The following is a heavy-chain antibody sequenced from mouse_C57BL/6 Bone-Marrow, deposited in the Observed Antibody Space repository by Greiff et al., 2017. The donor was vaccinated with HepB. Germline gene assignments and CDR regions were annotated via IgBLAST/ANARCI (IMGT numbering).Heavy chain of an antibody. CDR2: FHPYNDDT. D-gene: IGHD2-4*01. J-gene: IGHJ4*01. V-gene: IGHV1-47*01. Sequence: VQLQQSGAELVKPGASVKMSCKASGYTFTTYPIEWMKQNHGKSLEWIGNFHPYNDDTKYNEKFKGKATLTVEKSSSTVYLELSRLTSDDSAVYYCAIIYYDYGYAMDYWGQGTSVTVSS. CDR3: AIIYYDYGYAMDY. CDR1: GYTFTTYP.